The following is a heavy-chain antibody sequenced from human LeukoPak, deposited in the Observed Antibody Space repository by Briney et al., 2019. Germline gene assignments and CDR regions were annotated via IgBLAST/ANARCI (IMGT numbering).Heavy chain of an antibody. CDR2: ISGSGGST. CDR3: AKVHRDYYDSSGHLAH. D-gene: IGHD3-22*01. CDR1: GFTFSSYA. J-gene: IGHJ4*02. Sequence: GGSLRLSCAASGFTFSSYAMSWVRQAPGKGLEWVSAISGSGGSTYYADSVKGRFTISRGNSKNTLYLQMNSLRAEDTAVYYCAKVHRDYYDSSGHLAHWGQGTLVTVSS. V-gene: IGHV3-23*01.